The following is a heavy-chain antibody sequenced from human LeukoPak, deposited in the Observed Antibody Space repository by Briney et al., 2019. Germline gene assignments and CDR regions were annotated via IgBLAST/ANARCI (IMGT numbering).Heavy chain of an antibody. D-gene: IGHD3-16*01. V-gene: IGHV3-23*01. CDR3: ARNQQLGGHSYYYYGMDV. CDR1: GFTFSSYW. J-gene: IGHJ6*02. CDR2: ISGGGVTT. Sequence: GGSLRLSCAASGFTFSSYWMSWVRQAPGKGLEWVSGISGGGVTTYYADSVKGRFTISRDNSKNTLYLQMNSLRADDTAIYYCARNQQLGGHSYYYYGMDVWGQGTTVTVSS.